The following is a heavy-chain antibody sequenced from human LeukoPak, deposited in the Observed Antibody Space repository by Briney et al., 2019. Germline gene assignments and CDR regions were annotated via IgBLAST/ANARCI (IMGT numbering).Heavy chain of an antibody. CDR2: ISGSGGST. CDR3: ARMRYSSSWYFSY. D-gene: IGHD6-13*01. J-gene: IGHJ4*02. V-gene: IGHV3-23*01. Sequence: GGSLRLSCAASGFTFSSYAMSWVRQAPGKGLEWVSAISGSGGSTYYTDSVKGRFTISRDNSKNTLYLQMNSLRAEDTAVYYCARMRYSSSWYFSYWGQGTLVTVSS. CDR1: GFTFSSYA.